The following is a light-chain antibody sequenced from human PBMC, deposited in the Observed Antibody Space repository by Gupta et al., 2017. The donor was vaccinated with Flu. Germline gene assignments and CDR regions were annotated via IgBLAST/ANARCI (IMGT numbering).Light chain of an antibody. CDR3: QQYDSYPCT. Sequence: DIQMTQSPSTLSASVGDRVTITCRASQSISSWVAWYQQKPGKAPKLWSYKTSYLERGVPSRFSGSGSGAGFTLTIGSLQPDNFATYYCQQYDSYPCTFGGGTKMEIK. J-gene: IGKJ4*01. CDR1: QSISSW. V-gene: IGKV1-5*03. CDR2: KTS.